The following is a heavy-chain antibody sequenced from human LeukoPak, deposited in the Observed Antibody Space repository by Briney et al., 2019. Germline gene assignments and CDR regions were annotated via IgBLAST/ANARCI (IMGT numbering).Heavy chain of an antibody. V-gene: IGHV3-30*04. Sequence: GGSLRLSCAASGFTFSSYAMHWVRQAPGKGLEWVAVISYDGSNKYYADSVKGRFTISRDNSKNTLYLQMNSLRAEDTAVYYCARSHCSSTSCRLYYYYGMDVWGQGTTVTVSS. CDR2: ISYDGSNK. CDR3: ARSHCSSTSCRLYYYYGMDV. D-gene: IGHD2-2*01. J-gene: IGHJ6*02. CDR1: GFTFSSYA.